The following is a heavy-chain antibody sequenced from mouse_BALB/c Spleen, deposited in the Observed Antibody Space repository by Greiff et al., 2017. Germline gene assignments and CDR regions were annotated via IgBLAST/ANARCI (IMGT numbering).Heavy chain of an antibody. Sequence: QVQLQQSGPGLVAPSQSLSITCTVSGFSLTGYGVNWVRQPPGKGLEWLGMIWGDGSTDYNSALKSRLSISKDNSKSQVFLKMNSLQTDDTARYYCARDNYYPYYAMDYWGQGTSVTVSS. CDR3: ARDNYYPYYAMDY. V-gene: IGHV2-6-7*01. CDR1: GFSLTGYG. J-gene: IGHJ4*01. CDR2: IWGDGST. D-gene: IGHD1-1*01.